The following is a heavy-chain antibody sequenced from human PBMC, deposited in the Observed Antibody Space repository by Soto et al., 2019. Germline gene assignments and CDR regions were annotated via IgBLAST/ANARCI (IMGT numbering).Heavy chain of an antibody. V-gene: IGHV3-48*02. D-gene: IGHD2-8*02. J-gene: IGHJ4*02. CDR3: ARGPRTGHLFDY. Sequence: GGSLRLSCAASGFLFSIYPMNLVRQAPGKGLEWVSYISSSSTTIYHADSVRGRFTISRDRAKSSLYLQMNRLRDEDTAVYYCARGPRTGHLFDYWGQGTLFTVSS. CDR1: GFLFSIYP. CDR2: ISSSSTTI.